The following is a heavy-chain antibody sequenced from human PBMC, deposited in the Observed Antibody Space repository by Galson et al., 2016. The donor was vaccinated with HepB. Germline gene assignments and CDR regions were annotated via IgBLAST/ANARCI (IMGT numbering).Heavy chain of an antibody. D-gene: IGHD1-26*01. CDR1: GGSISSGGYS. Sequence: TLSLTCAVSGGSISSGGYSWSWIRQPPGKGLEWIGYIFHSGSTYRNPSLKSRVTISLDNPKNQFSLKLTSVTAADTAVYFCARSLSQLLYFDYWGQGILVTVSS. V-gene: IGHV4-30-2*01. CDR3: ARSLSQLLYFDY. J-gene: IGHJ4*02. CDR2: IFHSGST.